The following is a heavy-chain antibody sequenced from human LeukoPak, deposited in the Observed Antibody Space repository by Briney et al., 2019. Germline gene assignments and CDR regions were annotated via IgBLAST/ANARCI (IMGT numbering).Heavy chain of an antibody. CDR3: AKDSIGSAGSGSYYY. CDR1: GFTFSSYA. CDR2: ISGSGGSA. V-gene: IGHV3-23*01. J-gene: IGHJ4*02. Sequence: GGSLRLSCAASGFTFSSYAMSWVRQAPGKGLEWVSAISGSGGSAYYADSVKGRFTISRDNSKNTLYLQTNSLRAEDTALYYCAKDSIGSAGSGSYYYWGQGTLVTVSS. D-gene: IGHD1-26*01.